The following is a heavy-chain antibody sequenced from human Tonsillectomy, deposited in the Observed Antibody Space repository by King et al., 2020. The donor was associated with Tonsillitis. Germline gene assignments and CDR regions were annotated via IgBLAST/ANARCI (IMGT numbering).Heavy chain of an antibody. D-gene: IGHD6-13*01. V-gene: IGHV3-23*04. CDR2: ISGSGGST. CDR3: AKAEGSSWYGDWFDP. Sequence: VQLVESGGGLLQPGESLRLSCAASGFTFSSYAMTWVRQAPGKGLEGVSSISGSGGSTYYADSVKGRFTISRDNSKDTLFLQMNSLRAVDTAVYYCAKAEGSSWYGDWFDPWGQGTLVTVSS. J-gene: IGHJ5*02. CDR1: GFTFSSYA.